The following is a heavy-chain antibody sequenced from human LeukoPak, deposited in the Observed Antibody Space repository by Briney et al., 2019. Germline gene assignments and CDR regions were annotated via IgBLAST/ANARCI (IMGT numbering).Heavy chain of an antibody. CDR2: IKRKTDGGTT. D-gene: IGHD7-27*01. CDR3: TTGNWGPY. Sequence: PGGSLRLSCAASGFTFSDAWMNWVCQAPGKGLEWVGRIKRKTDGGTTDYAAPVKGRFTISRDDSKNTLYLQMNSLKTEDTAVYYCTTGNWGPYWGQGTLVTVSS. J-gene: IGHJ4*02. V-gene: IGHV3-15*07. CDR1: GFTFSDAW.